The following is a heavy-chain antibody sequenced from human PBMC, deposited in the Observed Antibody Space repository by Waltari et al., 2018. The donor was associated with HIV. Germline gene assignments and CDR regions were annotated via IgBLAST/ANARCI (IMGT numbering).Heavy chain of an antibody. CDR2: ISYDGGSK. CDR3: ARDIVSSHAY. D-gene: IGHD3-16*02. V-gene: IGHV3-30*01. CDR1: GFTFSRYA. Sequence: QVQLVESVGGVVQPGRSLRLSCAASGFTFSRYAMHWVRQAPGKGLEWVTVISYDGGSKYYADSVKGRFTISRDNSKNTLYLQMNSLRAEDTAVYYCARDIVSSHAYWGQGDLVTVSS. J-gene: IGHJ4*02.